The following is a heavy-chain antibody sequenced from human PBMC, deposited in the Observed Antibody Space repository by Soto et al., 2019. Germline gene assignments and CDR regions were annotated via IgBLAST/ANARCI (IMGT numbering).Heavy chain of an antibody. Sequence: PSETLSLTCAGYGGSFSGYYWSWIRQPPRKGPEWIGEINHSGSTNYNPSLKSRVTISVDTSKNQFSLKLSSVTAAETAVYYCARGLGHIVVVTAIRRWFDPWGQATPVTVYS. CDR1: GGSFSGYY. D-gene: IGHD2-21*02. J-gene: IGHJ5*02. CDR2: INHSGST. V-gene: IGHV4-34*01. CDR3: ARGLGHIVVVTAIRRWFDP.